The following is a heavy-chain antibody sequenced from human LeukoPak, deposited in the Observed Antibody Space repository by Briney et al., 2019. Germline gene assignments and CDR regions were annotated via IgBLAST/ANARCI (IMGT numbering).Heavy chain of an antibody. J-gene: IGHJ6*02. D-gene: IGHD2-2*02. CDR3: ARGAYPHYYAMDV. CDR1: GFTVSTYY. Sequence: GGSLRLSCGASGFTVSTYYMGWVRQAPGKGLEWVSAMYSGGTTNYADSAKGRFTISRDSSRNTVNLQMSGPRDEDTAIYYCARGAYPHYYAMDVWGQGTTVTVSS. CDR2: MYSGGTT. V-gene: IGHV3-53*01.